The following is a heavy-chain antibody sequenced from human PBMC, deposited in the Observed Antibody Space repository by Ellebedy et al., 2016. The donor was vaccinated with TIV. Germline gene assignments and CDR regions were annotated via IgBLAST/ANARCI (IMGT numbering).Heavy chain of an antibody. CDR3: ARHIQWIQNFFDY. Sequence: GGSLRLXXAASGFTFSSYWMHWVRQAPGKGLEWVSAISGSGGSTYYADSVKGRFTISRDNSKNTLYLQMNSLRAEDTAVYYCARHIQWIQNFFDYWGQGTLVTVSS. V-gene: IGHV3-23*01. J-gene: IGHJ4*02. CDR2: ISGSGGST. CDR1: GFTFSSYW. D-gene: IGHD5-18*01.